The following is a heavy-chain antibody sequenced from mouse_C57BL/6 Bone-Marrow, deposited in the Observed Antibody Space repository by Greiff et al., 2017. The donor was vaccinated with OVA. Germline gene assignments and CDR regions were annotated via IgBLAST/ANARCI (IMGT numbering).Heavy chain of an antibody. CDR1: GFTFSSYA. D-gene: IGHD2-12*01. V-gene: IGHV5-4*01. CDR2: ISDGGSYT. CDR3: ARDRGYYTLFAY. J-gene: IGHJ3*01. Sequence: EVMLVESGGGLVKPGGSLKLSCAASGFTFSSYAMSWVRQTPEKRLEWVATISDGGSYTYYPDNVKGRFTISRDNAKNNLYLQMSHLKSEDTAMYYCARDRGYYTLFAYWGQGTLVTVSA.